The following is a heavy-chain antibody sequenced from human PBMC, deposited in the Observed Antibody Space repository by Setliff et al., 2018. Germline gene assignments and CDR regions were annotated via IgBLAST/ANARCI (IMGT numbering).Heavy chain of an antibody. CDR3: ARELRSPFWHIDY. CDR1: GDTFSTYA. CDR2: LIPILGKT. D-gene: IGHD3-16*01. J-gene: IGHJ4*02. Sequence: SVKVSCKASGDTFSTYALSWVRQAPGQGLEWMGRLIPILGKTNYAESFQGRVLITADRSTNTVQMQVSSLRSEDTAVYYCARELRSPFWHIDYWGQGTLVTVSS. V-gene: IGHV1-69*13.